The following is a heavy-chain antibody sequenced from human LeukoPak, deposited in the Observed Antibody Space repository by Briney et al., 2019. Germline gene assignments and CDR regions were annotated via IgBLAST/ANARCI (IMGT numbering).Heavy chain of an antibody. J-gene: IGHJ6*02. Sequence: PGGSLRLSCAASGFTFTTYSMNWVRQAPGKGLEWVSYISGSSSTTYYADSVKGRFTISRDNAKSSLFLQMNSLRDKDTAVYYCARSRSNDYGDYVAGYYGMDVWGQGTTVTVSS. CDR1: GFTFTTYS. V-gene: IGHV3-48*02. CDR2: ISGSSSTT. CDR3: ARSRSNDYGDYVAGYYGMDV. D-gene: IGHD4-17*01.